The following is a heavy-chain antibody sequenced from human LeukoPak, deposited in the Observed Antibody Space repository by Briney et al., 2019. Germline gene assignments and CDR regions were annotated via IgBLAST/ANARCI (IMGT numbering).Heavy chain of an antibody. CDR1: GGTFSSYA. J-gene: IGHJ4*02. Sequence: SVKVSCKASGGTFSSYAISWVRQAPGQGLEWMGRIIPIFGTANYARKFQGRVTITTDESTSTAYMELSSLRSEDTAVYYCARDLGIAAARPEWWGQGTLVTVSS. CDR3: ARDLGIAAARPEW. D-gene: IGHD6-13*01. CDR2: IIPIFGTA. V-gene: IGHV1-69*05.